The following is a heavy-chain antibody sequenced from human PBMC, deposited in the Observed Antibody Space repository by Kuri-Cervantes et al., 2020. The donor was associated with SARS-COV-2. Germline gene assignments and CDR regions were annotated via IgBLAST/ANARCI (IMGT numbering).Heavy chain of an antibody. CDR3: ATTSPQVVRDWFDP. CDR1: GGTFSSYA. CDR2: IIPIFGTA. J-gene: IGHJ5*02. V-gene: IGHV1-69*13. D-gene: IGHD3-22*01. Sequence: SVKVSCKASGGTFSSYAISWVRQAPGQGLEWMGGIIPIFGTANYAQKFQGRVTITADESTSTAYMELSSLRSEDTAVYYCATTSPQVVRDWFDPWGQGTLVTVSS.